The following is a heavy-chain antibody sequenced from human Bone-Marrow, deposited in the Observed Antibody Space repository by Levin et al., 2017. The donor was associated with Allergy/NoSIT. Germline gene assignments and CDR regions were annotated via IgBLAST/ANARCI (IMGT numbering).Heavy chain of an antibody. Sequence: PGGSLRLSCAASGFTFRNYDMSWVRQAPGKGLEWVSAIGGRVGSTYYADSVKGRFTISRDNSKNTLYLEMNSLRAEDTAIYYCAHLVGATPFDSWGQGTLVSVSS. CDR2: IGGRVGST. CDR1: GFTFRNYD. CDR3: AHLVGATPFDS. J-gene: IGHJ4*02. D-gene: IGHD1-26*01. V-gene: IGHV3-23*01.